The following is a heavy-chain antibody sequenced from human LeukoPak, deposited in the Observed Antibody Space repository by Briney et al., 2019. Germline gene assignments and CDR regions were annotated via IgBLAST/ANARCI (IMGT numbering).Heavy chain of an antibody. CDR1: GFTFSNYW. V-gene: IGHV3-7*01. J-gene: IGHJ4*02. D-gene: IGHD6-13*01. CDR2: MKGDGSAR. CDR3: ARDRVAAAGTDYDY. Sequence: PGGSLRLSCAASGFTFSNYWMTWVRQAPGKGLEWVANMKGDGSARYHVDSVKSRFTISRDNAYNSLYLQMDSLRVEDTAVYYCARDRVAAAGTDYDYWGQGALVTVSS.